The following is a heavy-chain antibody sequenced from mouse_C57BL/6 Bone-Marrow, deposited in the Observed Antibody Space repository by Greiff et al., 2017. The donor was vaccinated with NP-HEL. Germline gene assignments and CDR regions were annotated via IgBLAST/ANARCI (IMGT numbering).Heavy chain of an antibody. CDR2: INYDGSST. J-gene: IGHJ4*01. D-gene: IGHD2-4*01. CDR3: AREGGLRRRTYAMDY. V-gene: IGHV5-16*01. Sequence: EVQRVESEGGLVQPGSSMKLSCTASGFTFSDYYMAWVRQVPDKGLDWVANINYDGSSTYYLDSLKSRFIISRDNAKNILYLQMRSLKSEDTATYYCAREGGLRRRTYAMDYWGQGTSVTVSS. CDR1: GFTFSDYY.